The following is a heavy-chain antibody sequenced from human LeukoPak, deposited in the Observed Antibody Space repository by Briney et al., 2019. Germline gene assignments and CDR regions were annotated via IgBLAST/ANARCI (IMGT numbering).Heavy chain of an antibody. CDR1: GYTLTELS. Sequence: ASVKVSCKVSGYTLTELSMHWVRQAPGKGLEWMGGFDPEDGETIYAQKFQGRVTMTGDTSTDTAYMELSSLRSEDTAVYYCATPRAYSSGWYPRVTEEYYFDYWGQGTLVTVSS. CDR3: ATPRAYSSGWYPRVTEEYYFDY. V-gene: IGHV1-24*01. CDR2: FDPEDGET. D-gene: IGHD6-19*01. J-gene: IGHJ4*02.